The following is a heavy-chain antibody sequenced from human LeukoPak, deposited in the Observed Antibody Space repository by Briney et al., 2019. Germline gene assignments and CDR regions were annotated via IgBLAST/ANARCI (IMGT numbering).Heavy chain of an antibody. J-gene: IGHJ6*02. CDR2: IYSGGST. D-gene: IGHD3-16*02. V-gene: IGHV3-66*04. Sequence: GGSLRLSCAASGFTVSSNYMSWVRQAPGKGLEWVSVIYSGGSTYYADSVKGRFTISRDNSKNTLYLQMNSLRAEDTAVYYCAKRSTVSGSYQYGMDVWGQGTTVTVSS. CDR3: AKRSTVSGSYQYGMDV. CDR1: GFTVSSNY.